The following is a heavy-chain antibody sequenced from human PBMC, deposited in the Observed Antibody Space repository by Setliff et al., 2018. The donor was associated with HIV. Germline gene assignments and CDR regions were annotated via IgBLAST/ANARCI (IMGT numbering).Heavy chain of an antibody. CDR3: ARVPLYCSGGKCFSISAFHI. V-gene: IGHV4-61*09. CDR2: IYTSGST. CDR1: GGSISSGSYY. J-gene: IGHJ3*02. D-gene: IGHD2-15*01. Sequence: PSETLSLTCTVSGGSISSGSYYWSWIRQPAGKGLEWIGHIYTSGSTNYNPSLKSRVTISVDTSKNHFSLKLSSVTAADTAVYYCARVPLYCSGGKCFSISAFHIWGQGTTVTVSS.